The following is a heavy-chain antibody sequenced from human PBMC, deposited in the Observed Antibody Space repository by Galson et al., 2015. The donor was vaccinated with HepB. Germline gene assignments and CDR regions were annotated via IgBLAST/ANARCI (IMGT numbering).Heavy chain of an antibody. CDR2: ISYDGSNK. Sequence: SLRLSCAASGFTFSSYAMHWVRQAPGKGLGWVAVISYDGSNKYYADSVKGRFTISRDNSKNTLYLQMNSLRAEDTAVYYCARSGGWVYSYVVGPCDYWGQGTLVTVSS. D-gene: IGHD5-18*01. J-gene: IGHJ4*02. CDR1: GFTFSSYA. V-gene: IGHV3-30*04. CDR3: ARSGGWVYSYVVGPCDY.